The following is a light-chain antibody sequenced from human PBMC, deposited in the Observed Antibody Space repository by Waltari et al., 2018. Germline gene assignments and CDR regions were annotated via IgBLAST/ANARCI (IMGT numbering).Light chain of an antibody. CDR1: QSVSYSSDNKNC. Sequence: DIVMTQSPYSLPVSLGERSTFNCKSSQSVSYSSDNKNCLAWYQQKPGQPPKLLIYGASTRESGVPDRFSGSGSGTDFSLTISSLQAEDVAVYYCHQYCSMPYTFGQGTKLEIK. CDR3: HQYCSMPYT. V-gene: IGKV4-1*01. CDR2: GAS. J-gene: IGKJ2*01.